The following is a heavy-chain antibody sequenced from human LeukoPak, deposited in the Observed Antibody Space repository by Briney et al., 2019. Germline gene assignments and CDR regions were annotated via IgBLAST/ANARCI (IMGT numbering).Heavy chain of an antibody. V-gene: IGHV1-2*02. Sequence: ASVKVSCKASGYTFTGYYTHWVRQAPGQGLEWMGWINPNSGGTNYAQKFQGRVTMTRDTSISTAYMELSGLRSDDTAVYYCARAQYYYDSSGRAPYAFDIWGQGTMVTVSS. J-gene: IGHJ3*02. CDR2: INPNSGGT. CDR3: ARAQYYYDSSGRAPYAFDI. CDR1: GYTFTGYY. D-gene: IGHD3-22*01.